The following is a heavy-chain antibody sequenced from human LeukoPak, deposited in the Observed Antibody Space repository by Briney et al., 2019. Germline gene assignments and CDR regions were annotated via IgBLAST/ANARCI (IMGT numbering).Heavy chain of an antibody. Sequence: GASVKVSCMASGYSFTTFGITWVRQAPGQGLEWLGWISPYSGNTDYAQKLQGRVTMTTDTSTTTAYLELRSLRYDDTAIYYCAKDVNNWNPQSGWFCPWGQGTLVTVSS. CDR3: AKDVNNWNPQSGWFCP. CDR1: GYSFTTFG. D-gene: IGHD1-1*01. J-gene: IGHJ5*02. V-gene: IGHV1-18*01. CDR2: ISPYSGNT.